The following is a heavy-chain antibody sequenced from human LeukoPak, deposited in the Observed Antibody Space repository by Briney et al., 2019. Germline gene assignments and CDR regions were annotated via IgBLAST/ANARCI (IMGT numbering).Heavy chain of an antibody. D-gene: IGHD3-22*01. CDR1: GGTFSSYA. CDR3: ARDYYDSSGYYFDY. J-gene: IGHJ4*02. V-gene: IGHV1-2*02. CDR2: INPNSGGT. Sequence: ASVKVSCKASGGTFSSYAISWVRQAPGQGLEWMGWINPNSGGTNDAQKFQGRVTMTRDTSISTAYMELSRLRSDDTAVYYCARDYYDSSGYYFDYWGQGTLVTVSS.